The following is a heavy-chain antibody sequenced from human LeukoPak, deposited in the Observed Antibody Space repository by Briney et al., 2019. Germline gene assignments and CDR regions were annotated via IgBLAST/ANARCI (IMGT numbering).Heavy chain of an antibody. CDR1: GFTFSSYA. CDR2: ISGSGGST. J-gene: IGHJ4*02. CDR3: AKDYDFWSGYPSFFDY. Sequence: GGSLRLSCAASGFTFSSYAMSWVRQGPGKGLEWVSAISGSGGSTYYADSVKGRFTISRDNSKNTLYLQMNSLRAEDTAVYYCAKDYDFWSGYPSFFDYWGQGTLVTVSS. D-gene: IGHD3-3*01. V-gene: IGHV3-23*01.